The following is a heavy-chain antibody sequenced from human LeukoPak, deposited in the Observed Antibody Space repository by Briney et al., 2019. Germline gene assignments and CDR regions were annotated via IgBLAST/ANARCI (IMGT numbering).Heavy chain of an antibody. CDR2: IYISGTP. J-gene: IGHJ4*02. D-gene: IGHD3-16*01. Sequence: SETLSLTCTVSGYSISSGYYWGWIRQPPGMRLEWIGSIYISGTPDYNPSLRSRVTISLDTAKNQVSLNLTSVTAADTAVYFCAREWGPNLPGDYWGQGTLVTVSS. V-gene: IGHV4-38-2*02. CDR3: AREWGPNLPGDY. CDR1: GYSISSGYY.